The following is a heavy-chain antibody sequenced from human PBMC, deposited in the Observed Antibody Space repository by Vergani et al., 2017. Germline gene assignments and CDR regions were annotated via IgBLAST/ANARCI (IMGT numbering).Heavy chain of an antibody. D-gene: IGHD1-1*01. CDR3: ARDGARWNELPKNWFDP. J-gene: IGHJ5*02. CDR1: GGTFSSYA. Sequence: QVQLVQSGAEVKKPGSSVKVSCKASGGTFSSYAISWVRQAPGQGLEWMGRIIPLFGTANYAQKFQGRVTITADESTSTAYMELSSLRSEDTAVYYCARDGARWNELPKNWFDPWGQGTQVTVSS. V-gene: IGHV1-69*18. CDR2: IIPLFGTA.